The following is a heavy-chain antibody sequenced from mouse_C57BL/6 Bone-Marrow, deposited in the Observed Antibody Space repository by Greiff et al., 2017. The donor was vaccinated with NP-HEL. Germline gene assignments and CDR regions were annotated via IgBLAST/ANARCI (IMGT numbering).Heavy chain of an antibody. Sequence: QVQLQQPGAELVRPGSSVKLSCKASGYTFTSYWMDWVKQRPGQGLEWIGNIYPSDSETHYNQKFKDKATFTVDKSSSTAYMQLSSLTSEDSAVYFCARYYKAWFAYWGQGTLVTVSA. CDR3: ARYYKAWFAY. CDR1: GYTFTSYW. D-gene: IGHD2-12*01. V-gene: IGHV1-61*01. J-gene: IGHJ3*01. CDR2: IYPSDSET.